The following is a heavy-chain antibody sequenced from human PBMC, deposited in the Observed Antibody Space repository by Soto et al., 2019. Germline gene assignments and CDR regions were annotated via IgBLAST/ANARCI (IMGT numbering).Heavy chain of an antibody. D-gene: IGHD3-3*01. CDR2: INPNSGGT. CDR1: GYTFTGYY. V-gene: IGHV1-2*02. Sequence: ASVKVSCKASGYTFTGYYMHWVRQAPGQGLEWMGWINPNSGGTNYAQKFQGRVTMTRDTSISTAYMELSRLRSDDTAVYCCARESFDFWSGYYYYYYGMDVWGQGTTVTVSS. J-gene: IGHJ6*02. CDR3: ARESFDFWSGYYYYYYGMDV.